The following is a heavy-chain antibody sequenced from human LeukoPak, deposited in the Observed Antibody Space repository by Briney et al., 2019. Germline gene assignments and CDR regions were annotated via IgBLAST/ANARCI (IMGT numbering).Heavy chain of an antibody. CDR2: INPNSGGT. CDR1: GYTFTGYY. J-gene: IGHJ6*03. Sequence: GASVKVSCKASGYTFTGYYMHWVRQAPGQGLEWMGWINPNSGGTNYAQKFQGRVTMTRDTSISTAYMELSRLRSDDTAVYYCARELLWFGELLAYYYYYMTSGAKGPRSPSP. V-gene: IGHV1-2*02. D-gene: IGHD3-10*01. CDR3: ARELLWFGELLAYYYYYMTS.